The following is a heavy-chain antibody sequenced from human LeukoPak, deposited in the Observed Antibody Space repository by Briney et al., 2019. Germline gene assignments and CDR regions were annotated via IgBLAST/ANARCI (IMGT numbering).Heavy chain of an antibody. D-gene: IGHD3-16*01. Sequence: SETLSLTCTVSGGSISSYYWSWIRQPPGRGLEWIGYIYYSGSTNYNPSLKSRVTISVDTTKNQFSLKLSSVTAADTAVYYCARAVPSLDAFDIWGQGTMVTVSS. CDR2: IYYSGST. CDR3: ARAVPSLDAFDI. J-gene: IGHJ3*02. V-gene: IGHV4-59*01. CDR1: GGSISSYY.